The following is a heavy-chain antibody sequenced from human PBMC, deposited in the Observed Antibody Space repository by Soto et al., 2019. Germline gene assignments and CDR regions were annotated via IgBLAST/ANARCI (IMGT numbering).Heavy chain of an antibody. CDR3: AKDQSGTYYYDSSGYFPFDY. D-gene: IGHD3-22*01. V-gene: IGHV3-23*01. CDR1: GFTFSSYA. CDR2: ISGSGGST. Sequence: GGSLRLSCAASGFTFSSYAMSWVRQAPGKGLEWVSAISGSGGSTYYADSVKGRFTISRDNSKNTLYLQMNSLRAEDTAVYYCAKDQSGTYYYDSSGYFPFDYWGQGTLVTVSS. J-gene: IGHJ4*02.